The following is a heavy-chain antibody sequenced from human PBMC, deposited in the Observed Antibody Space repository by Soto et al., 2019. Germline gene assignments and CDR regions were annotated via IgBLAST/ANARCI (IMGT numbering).Heavy chain of an antibody. D-gene: IGHD4-17*01. CDR2: IYYSAST. Sequence: SETLSLTCTVSGGSISSYYWSWIRQPPGKGLEWIGYIYYSASTNYSPSLKSRVTISVDHSKNQFFLTLRSVTAADTAVYYCARYYGDYSFFFDYWGQGALVTVSS. J-gene: IGHJ4*02. CDR3: ARYYGDYSFFFDY. CDR1: GGSISSYY. V-gene: IGHV4-59*01.